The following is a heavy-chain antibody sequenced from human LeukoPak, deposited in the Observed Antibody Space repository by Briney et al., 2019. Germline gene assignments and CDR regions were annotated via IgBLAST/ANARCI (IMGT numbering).Heavy chain of an antibody. CDR2: IDHGGNT. V-gene: IGHV4-38-2*02. CDR1: GYSISSGYY. D-gene: IGHD1-1*01. J-gene: IGHJ4*02. CDR3: ARWKGLHRVFDY. Sequence: SETLSLTCTVSGYSISSGYYWGWIRQPPGKGLEWIGSIDHGGNTYYNPSLKSRVTISVDKSKNQFSLKLTSVTAADTAVYYCARWKGLHRVFDYWGQGTLVTVSS.